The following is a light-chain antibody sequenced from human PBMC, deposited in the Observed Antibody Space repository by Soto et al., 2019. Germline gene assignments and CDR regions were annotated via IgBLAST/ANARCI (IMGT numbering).Light chain of an antibody. CDR3: QQYHTCPSP. CDR1: QGVSRK. Sequence: DIVMTQSPATLSVAPGERVTVSCRASQGVSRKLAWYQHKPGQAPRPLISGASTVATGIPARFSGSGSGTEFTLTISSLQSEDCAIYYCQQYHTCPSPFGGGNKVEIK. V-gene: IGKV3-15*01. J-gene: IGKJ4*01. CDR2: GAS.